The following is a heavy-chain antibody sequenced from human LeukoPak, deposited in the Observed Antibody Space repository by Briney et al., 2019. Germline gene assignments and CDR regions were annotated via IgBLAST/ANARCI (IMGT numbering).Heavy chain of an antibody. J-gene: IGHJ6*03. Sequence: SQTLSLTCAISGDSVSSNSAAWNWIRQSPSRGLEWLGRTYYRSKWYNDYAVSVKSRITINPDTSKNQFSLQLNSVTPEDTAVYYCARVAPSQRKLYYYYMDVWGKGTTVTVSS. V-gene: IGHV6-1*01. CDR2: TYYRSKWYN. CDR3: ARVAPSQRKLYYYYMDV. CDR1: GDSVSSNSAA.